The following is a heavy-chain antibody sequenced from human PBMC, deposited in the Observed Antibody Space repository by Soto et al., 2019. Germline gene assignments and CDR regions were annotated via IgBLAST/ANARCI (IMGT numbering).Heavy chain of an antibody. CDR2: IYPGDSDT. Sequence: GESLKISCKGSGYSFTSYWIGWVRQMPGKGLEWMGIIYPGDSDTRYSPSFQGQVTISADKSISTAYLQWSSLKASDTAMYYCARHIPREDRLYYYYGMDVWGQGPTVPVS. J-gene: IGHJ6*02. V-gene: IGHV5-51*01. CDR3: ARHIPREDRLYYYYGMDV. D-gene: IGHD3-16*02. CDR1: GYSFTSYW.